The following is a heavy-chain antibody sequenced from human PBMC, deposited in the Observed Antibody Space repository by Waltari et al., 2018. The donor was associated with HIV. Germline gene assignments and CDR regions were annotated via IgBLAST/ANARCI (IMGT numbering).Heavy chain of an antibody. Sequence: QVQLVESGGGVVQPGRSLRLSCAASGFTFSSYGMHWVRQAPDKGLEWVAVKWYDGSNKYYADSVKCRFTSSRDNSKNTLYLQMNTRRAEDTAVYYCARDPDSYGYLNYFDYWGQGTLVTVSS. CDR3: ARDPDSYGYLNYFDY. D-gene: IGHD5-18*01. CDR2: KWYDGSNK. J-gene: IGHJ4*02. CDR1: GFTFSSYG. V-gene: IGHV3-33*01.